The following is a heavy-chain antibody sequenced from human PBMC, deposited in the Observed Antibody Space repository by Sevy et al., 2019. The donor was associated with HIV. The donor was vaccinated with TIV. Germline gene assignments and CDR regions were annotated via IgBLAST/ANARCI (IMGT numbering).Heavy chain of an antibody. V-gene: IGHV4-61*01. CDR3: AGEVGDCSSTSCYKYFQH. Sequence: SETLSLTCTVSGGSVSSGSYYWSWIRQPPGKGLEWIGYIYYSGSTNYNPSLKSRVTISVDTSKNQFSLKLSSVTAADTAVYYCAGEVGDCSSTSCYKYFQHWGQGTLVTVSS. CDR1: GGSVSSGSYY. J-gene: IGHJ1*01. D-gene: IGHD2-2*01. CDR2: IYYSGST.